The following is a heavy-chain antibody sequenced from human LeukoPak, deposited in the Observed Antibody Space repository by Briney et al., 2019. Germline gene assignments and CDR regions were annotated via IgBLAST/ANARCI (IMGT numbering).Heavy chain of an antibody. J-gene: IGHJ4*02. D-gene: IGHD3-10*01. V-gene: IGHV1-18*01. CDR1: GYTFTSYG. Sequence: ASVKVSCKASGYTFTSYGISWVRQAPGQGLEWMGWISAYNGNTNYAQKLQGRVTMTTDTSTSTAYMELRSLRSDDTAVYYCARDNGRFGELLFPFDYWGQGTLVTVSS. CDR2: ISAYNGNT. CDR3: ARDNGRFGELLFPFDY.